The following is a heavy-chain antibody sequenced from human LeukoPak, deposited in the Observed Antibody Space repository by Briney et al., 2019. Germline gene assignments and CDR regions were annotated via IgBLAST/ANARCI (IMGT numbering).Heavy chain of an antibody. D-gene: IGHD1-1*01. Sequence: GESLKISCMGSGYSFTSHWIGWVRQMPGKGMEWMGIIYPGDSDTRYSPSFQGQVTISADKSISTAYLQWSSLKASDTAMYYCAILPEQLGHYFDYWGQGTLVTVSS. CDR2: IYPGDSDT. CDR3: AILPEQLGHYFDY. V-gene: IGHV5-51*01. CDR1: GYSFTSHW. J-gene: IGHJ4*02.